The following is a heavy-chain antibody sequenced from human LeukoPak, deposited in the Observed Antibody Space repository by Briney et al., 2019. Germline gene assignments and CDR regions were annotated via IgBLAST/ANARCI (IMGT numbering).Heavy chain of an antibody. D-gene: IGHD3-22*01. V-gene: IGHV3-7*01. CDR3: ARETYYYDSSGYYFNDAFDI. Sequence: PGGSLRLSCAASGFTFSSYWMSWVRQAPGKGLEWVANIKQDGSEKYYVDSVKGRFTISRDSAKNSLYLQMNSLRAEDTAVYYCARETYYYDSSGYYFNDAFDIWGQGTMVTVSS. CDR2: IKQDGSEK. CDR1: GFTFSSYW. J-gene: IGHJ3*02.